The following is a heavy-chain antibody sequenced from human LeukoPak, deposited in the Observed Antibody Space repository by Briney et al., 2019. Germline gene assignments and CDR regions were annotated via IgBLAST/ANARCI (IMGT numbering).Heavy chain of an antibody. J-gene: IGHJ4*02. D-gene: IGHD1-26*01. CDR3: ASGGIYYGAAFDF. V-gene: IGHV3-20*04. CDR2: INWNGGST. CDR1: GFTFDDYG. Sequence: PGGSLRLSCTASGFTFDDYGMSWVRQAPGKGLEWVSGINWNGGSTGYADSVKGRFTISRDNAKNSLYLQMNSLRAEDTAFYYCASGGIYYGAAFDFWGQGSLVTVSS.